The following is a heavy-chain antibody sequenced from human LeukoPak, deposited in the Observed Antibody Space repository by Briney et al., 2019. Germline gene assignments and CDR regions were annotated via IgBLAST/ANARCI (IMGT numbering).Heavy chain of an antibody. CDR3: ATLSIMITFGGVSAWFDP. D-gene: IGHD3-16*01. CDR2: IYHSGST. J-gene: IGHJ5*02. CDR1: GGSISSGGYS. V-gene: IGHV4-30-2*01. Sequence: SQTLSLTCAVSGGSISSGGYSWSWIRQPPGKGLEWIGYIYHSGSTYYNPSLKSRVTISVDRSKNQFSLKLSSVTAADTAVYYCATLSIMITFGGVSAWFDPWGQGTLSPSPQ.